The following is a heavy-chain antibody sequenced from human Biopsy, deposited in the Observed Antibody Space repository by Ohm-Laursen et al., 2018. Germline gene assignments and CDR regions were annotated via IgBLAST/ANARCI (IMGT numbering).Heavy chain of an antibody. CDR3: AGWSADMGTYYESGYYVGAIHYYGMDV. J-gene: IGHJ6*02. CDR1: AYSFSSYD. Sequence: ASVKVSCKASAYSFSSYDINWVRQAPGQGLEWMGWVNPNSNTTRYAQKFQGRVTMTGDTSISTAYLELSSLRSEDTAVYFCAGWSADMGTYYESGYYVGAIHYYGMDVWGQGTTVTVSS. CDR2: VNPNSNTT. V-gene: IGHV1-8*01. D-gene: IGHD3-3*01.